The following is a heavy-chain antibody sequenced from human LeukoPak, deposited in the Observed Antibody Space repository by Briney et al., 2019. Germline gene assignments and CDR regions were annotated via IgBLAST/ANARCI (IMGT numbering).Heavy chain of an antibody. CDR2: IWHDGSNK. CDR1: AFPFGIYG. CDR3: ASGVYSSGWYLDY. Sequence: GGPLRLSFPGSAFPFGIYGRHGFAQAQGKGRDGVAVIWHDGSNKYYADSVTGRFSISRDNSKTTLYLQMNSLRAEDTAIYYCASGVYSSGWYLDYWGQGTLVTVSS. D-gene: IGHD6-19*01. J-gene: IGHJ4*02. V-gene: IGHV3-33*01.